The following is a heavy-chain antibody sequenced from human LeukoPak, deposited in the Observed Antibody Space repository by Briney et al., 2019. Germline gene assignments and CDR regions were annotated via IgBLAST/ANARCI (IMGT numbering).Heavy chain of an antibody. CDR3: ARTPAIRIAAAAPYYYYGMDV. J-gene: IGHJ6*02. Sequence: SETLSLTCTVSGGSISSGGYYWSWIRQHPGKGLEWIGYIYYSGSTYYNPSLKSRVTMSVDTSKNQFSLKLSSVTAADTAVYYCARTPAIRIAAAAPYYYYGMDVWGQGTTVTVSS. CDR2: IYYSGST. CDR1: GGSISSGGYY. D-gene: IGHD6-13*01. V-gene: IGHV4-31*03.